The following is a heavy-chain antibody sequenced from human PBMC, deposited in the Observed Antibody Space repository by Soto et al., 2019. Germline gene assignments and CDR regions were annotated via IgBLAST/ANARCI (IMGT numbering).Heavy chain of an antibody. J-gene: IGHJ4*02. CDR3: AREGYSGYDPFDY. Sequence: PSDTLYPTFPPSGCPFRSNRYPWGWIRQSPGKGLEWIGTIYSSENTYYNPSLLSRVTISVDTSKNEFSLRLSSVTAADTAVYYCAREGYSGYDPFDYWGQG. D-gene: IGHD5-12*01. V-gene: IGHV4-39*02. CDR2: IYSSENT. CDR1: GCPFRSNRYP.